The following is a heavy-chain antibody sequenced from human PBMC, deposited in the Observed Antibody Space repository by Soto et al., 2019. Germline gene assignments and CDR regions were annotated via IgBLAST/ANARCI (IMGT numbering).Heavy chain of an antibody. V-gene: IGHV1-46*01. D-gene: IGHD1-26*01. CDR2: INPSSDYT. CDR1: GYALTSFY. Sequence: GASVKVSCKASGYALTSFYIHWVRQAPGQGLEWMGIINPSSDYTDYAQKFQGRVTMTRDTSTTTVYMELSSLRSEDTAVYYCGGTGAEYYYGMDVWGQGTTVTVSS. CDR3: GGTGAEYYYGMDV. J-gene: IGHJ6*02.